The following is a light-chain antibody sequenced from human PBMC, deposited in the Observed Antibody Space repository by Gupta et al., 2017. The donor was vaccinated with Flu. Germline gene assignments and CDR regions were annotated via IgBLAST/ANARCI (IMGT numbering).Light chain of an antibody. J-gene: IGLJ2*01. Sequence: QSALTQPPSASGSPGQSVTISCTGTSSDVGGYNYVSWYQQHPGKAPKLMIYEVSKRPSGVPDRFSGSKSDNTASLTVSGLQAEDDADYYCSSYAGSKNLLFGGGTKLTVL. CDR2: EVS. CDR1: SSDVGGYNY. V-gene: IGLV2-8*01. CDR3: SSYAGSKNLL.